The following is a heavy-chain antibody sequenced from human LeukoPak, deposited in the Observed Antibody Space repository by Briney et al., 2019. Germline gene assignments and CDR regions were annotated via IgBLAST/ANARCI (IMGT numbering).Heavy chain of an antibody. CDR3: ARREEERLRPVGSFDY. V-gene: IGHV3-30-3*01. D-gene: IGHD1-26*01. CDR2: ISYDGSNK. J-gene: IGHJ4*02. Sequence: GGSLRLSCAASGFTFSSYAMHWVRQAPGKGPEWVAVISYDGSNKYYADSVKGRFTISRDNSKNTLYLQMNSLRAEDTAVYYCARREEERLRPVGSFDYWGQGTLVTVSS. CDR1: GFTFSSYA.